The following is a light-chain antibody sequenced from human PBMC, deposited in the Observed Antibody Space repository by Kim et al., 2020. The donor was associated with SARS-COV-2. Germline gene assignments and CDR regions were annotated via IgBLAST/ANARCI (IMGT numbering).Light chain of an antibody. V-gene: IGKV1-39*01. Sequence: ASVRDMVTITCRASQSVSGWLNWYQQKPGKAPHLLIYRTSTLQTGVPPRFSGSASGTDFTLTINTLQPEDFATYYCQQSYNFPRTFGQGTKVDIK. J-gene: IGKJ1*01. CDR3: QQSYNFPRT. CDR1: QSVSGW. CDR2: RTS.